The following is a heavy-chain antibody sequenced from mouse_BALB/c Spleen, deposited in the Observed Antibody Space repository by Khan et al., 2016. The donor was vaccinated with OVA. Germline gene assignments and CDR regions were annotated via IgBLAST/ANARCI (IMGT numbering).Heavy chain of an antibody. J-gene: IGHJ2*01. D-gene: IGHD1-1*01. V-gene: IGHV1-20*02. CDR3: TRISRSDFDY. CDR2: INPHIGET. CDR1: GYSFTGYF. Sequence: VQLQQSGPELVKPGASVKISCKASGYSFTGYFMNWVMQSHGKSLEWIGRINPHIGETFYNQKFKGKATLTVDESSSTAHMELRSLASEDSAVYYCTRISRSDFDYWGQGTTLTVSS.